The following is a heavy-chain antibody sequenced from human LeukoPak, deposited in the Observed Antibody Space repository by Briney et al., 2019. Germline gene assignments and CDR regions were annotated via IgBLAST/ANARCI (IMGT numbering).Heavy chain of an antibody. V-gene: IGHV4-34*01. Sequence: SETLSLTCAVSGGSFSGFYWSWIRQPPGKGLEWIGEINHSGRTNYNPSLKSRVTMSVDTSKSQFSLKLISVTAADTAVYYCARRNFHPYGRPPDYWGQGTLVTVSS. D-gene: IGHD4-17*01. CDR3: ARRNFHPYGRPPDY. J-gene: IGHJ4*02. CDR1: GGSFSGFY. CDR2: INHSGRT.